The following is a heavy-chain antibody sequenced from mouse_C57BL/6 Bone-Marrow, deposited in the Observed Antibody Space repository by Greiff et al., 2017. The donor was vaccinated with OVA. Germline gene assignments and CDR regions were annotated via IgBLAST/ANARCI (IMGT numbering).Heavy chain of an antibody. CDR3: ARIQIYFSGSSYPSFAY. Sequence: QVQLQQPGAELVKPGASVKMSCKASGYTFTSYWITWVKQRPGQGLEWIGDIYPGSGSTNYNEKFKSKATLTVDTSSSTAYMQLSSLTSEDSAVYYCARIQIYFSGSSYPSFAYWGQGTTLTVSS. CDR2: IYPGSGST. J-gene: IGHJ2*01. V-gene: IGHV1-55*01. D-gene: IGHD1-1*01. CDR1: GYTFTSYW.